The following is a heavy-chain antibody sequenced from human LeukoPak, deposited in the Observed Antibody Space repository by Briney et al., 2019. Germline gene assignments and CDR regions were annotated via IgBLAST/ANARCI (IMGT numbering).Heavy chain of an antibody. CDR2: IYISGST. Sequence: SETLSLTCTVSGASINSHYWSWIRQPAGKGLEWIGRIYISGSTNYNSSLQSRVTMSVDTSKDQFSLKLTSVTAADTAVYYCARALNPLPGTYYFDYWGQGTLVTVSS. J-gene: IGHJ4*02. CDR1: GASINSHY. CDR3: ARALNPLPGTYYFDY. V-gene: IGHV4-4*07. D-gene: IGHD2-15*01.